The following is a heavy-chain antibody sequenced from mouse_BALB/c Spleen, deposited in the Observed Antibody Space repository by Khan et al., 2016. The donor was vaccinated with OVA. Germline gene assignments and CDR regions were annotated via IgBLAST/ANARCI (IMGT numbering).Heavy chain of an antibody. CDR3: ARGVYGSRGAGFAY. V-gene: IGHV1-18*01. J-gene: IGHJ3*01. CDR2: INPNNGYT. CDR1: GYTFTDYN. D-gene: IGHD1-1*01. Sequence: VRLQQSGPELLKPGASVKIPCKASGYTFTDYNMDWVRLSHGKSLEWIGDINPNNGYTIYNQKFKGKATLTVNKSSSTAYMELRTLTSEDTAVYYGARGVYGSRGAGFAYWGQGTLGTVSA.